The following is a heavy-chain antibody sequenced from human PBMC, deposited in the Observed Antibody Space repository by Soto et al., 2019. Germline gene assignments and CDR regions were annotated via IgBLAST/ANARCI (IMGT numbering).Heavy chain of an antibody. Sequence: GXSLRHSCADSGFRFSSYSMSWVRQTPGKGLEWVAAITATGDRTYYADSVTGRFTISRDNSKKTHYLQMTSLRAEDTAMYYCATMNGYFEYWGQGTPVTVSS. D-gene: IGHD3-22*01. J-gene: IGHJ4*02. V-gene: IGHV3-23*01. CDR3: ATMNGYFEY. CDR2: ITATGDRT. CDR1: GFRFSSYS.